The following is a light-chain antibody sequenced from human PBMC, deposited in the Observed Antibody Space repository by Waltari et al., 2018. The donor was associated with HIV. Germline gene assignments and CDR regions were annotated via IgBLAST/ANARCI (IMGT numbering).Light chain of an antibody. CDR2: GAS. CDR3: QQRSNWPIT. Sequence: EIVLTQSPATLSLSPGERATLSCRASQSVSSYLAWLQQKPGQAPRRLIYGASNRATGIPARFSGSGSGTDFTLTISSLEPEDFAVYYCQQRSNWPITFGQGTRLEIK. CDR1: QSVSSY. V-gene: IGKV3-11*01. J-gene: IGKJ5*01.